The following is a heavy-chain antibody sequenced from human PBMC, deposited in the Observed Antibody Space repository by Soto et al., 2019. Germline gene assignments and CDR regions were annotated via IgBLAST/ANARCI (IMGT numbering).Heavy chain of an antibody. CDR3: ARIYCTNGVCYIDY. D-gene: IGHD2-8*01. J-gene: IGHJ4*02. V-gene: IGHV4-61*01. Sequence: SETLSLTCTVSGGSVSSGSYYWSWIRQPPGKGLEWIGYIYYSGSTNYNPSLKSRVTMSVDTSKNQFSLKLSSVTAADTAVYYCARIYCTNGVCYIDYWGQGTLVTVSS. CDR2: IYYSGST. CDR1: GGSVSSGSYY.